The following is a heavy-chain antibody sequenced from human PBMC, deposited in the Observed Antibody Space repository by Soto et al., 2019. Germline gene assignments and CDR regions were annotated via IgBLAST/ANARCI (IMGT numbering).Heavy chain of an antibody. CDR2: ILPFYGTA. D-gene: IGHD5-12*01. CDR1: GGSFSSSA. CDR3: ARGHGYSGMSEAFEI. V-gene: IGHV1-69*15. J-gene: IGHJ3*02. Sequence: QVQLVQSVAAVKKPGSSVKVSCKASGGSFSSSAINWLRQAPGQGPEWMGNILPFYGTADYAQKFQGRVTSPVNECTRTAKMELRCLITENTPVYYCARGHGYSGMSEAFEIWSDGKVVTVSS.